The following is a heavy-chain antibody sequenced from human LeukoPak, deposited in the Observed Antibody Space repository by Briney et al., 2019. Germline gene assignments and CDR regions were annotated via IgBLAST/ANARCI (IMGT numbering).Heavy chain of an antibody. CDR3: ARDAQIAAAGNDYYGMDV. CDR1: GFTFSSYA. CDR2: ISYDGSNK. Sequence: PGRSLRLSCAASGFTFSSYAMHWVRQAPGKGLEWVAVISYDGSNKYYADSVKGRFTISRDNSKNTLYLQMNSLRAEDTAVYYCARDAQIAAAGNDYYGMDVWGQGTTVTVSS. D-gene: IGHD6-13*01. J-gene: IGHJ6*02. V-gene: IGHV3-30*04.